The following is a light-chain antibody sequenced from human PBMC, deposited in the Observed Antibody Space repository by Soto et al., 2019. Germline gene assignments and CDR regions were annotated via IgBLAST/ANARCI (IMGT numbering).Light chain of an antibody. V-gene: IGLV2-14*01. Sequence: VSWHQQHPGKAPKLMIYEVSNRPSGDSNRFSGSKSGNTASLTISRLQAEEEADHYCSSYNSRSPYVFVTETKVTLL. J-gene: IGLJ1*01. CDR3: SSYNSRSPYV. CDR2: EVS.